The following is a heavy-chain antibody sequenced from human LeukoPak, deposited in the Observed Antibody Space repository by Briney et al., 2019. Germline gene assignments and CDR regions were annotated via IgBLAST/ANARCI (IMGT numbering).Heavy chain of an antibody. CDR2: DGSTK. J-gene: IGHJ6*02. Sequence: RSLRLACAASGFTFSSYSMHWVRQAPGKGLEWVAYDGSTKNYADSVKGRFTISRDNSKNTLYLQMNTLRTEDTAVYYCARDPDRLMFGMDVWGQGTTVTVSS. CDR3: ARDPDRLMFGMDV. D-gene: IGHD2-8*01. CDR1: GFTFSSYS. V-gene: IGHV3-30-3*01.